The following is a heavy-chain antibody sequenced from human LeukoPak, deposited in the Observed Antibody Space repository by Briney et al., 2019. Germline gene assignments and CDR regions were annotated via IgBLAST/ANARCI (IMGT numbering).Heavy chain of an antibody. V-gene: IGHV3-11*04. J-gene: IGHJ6*02. CDR1: GFTFSDYY. CDR3: ARENGDYNYYYGLGV. D-gene: IGHD4-17*01. Sequence: PGGSLRLSCAASGFTFSDYYMSWIRQAPGKGLEWVSYISSSGSTIYYADSVKGRFTISRDIAKNSVYLQMNSLGAGDTAVYYCARENGDYNYYYGLGVWGQGTTVTVSS. CDR2: ISSSGSTI.